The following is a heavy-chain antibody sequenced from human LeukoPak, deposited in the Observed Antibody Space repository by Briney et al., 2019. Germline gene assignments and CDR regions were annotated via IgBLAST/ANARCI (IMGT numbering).Heavy chain of an antibody. CDR2: ISYDGSNK. CDR3: ARVRGGGYCTRGVCYGDYFDY. J-gene: IGHJ4*02. Sequence: GGSLRLSCAASGFTFSTYAMHWVRQAPGKGLEWVALISYDGSNKNYADSVKGRFTISRDNSKSTLFLQMNSLRAEDTAVYYCARVRGGGYCTRGVCYGDYFDYWGQGTLVTVSS. CDR1: GFTFSTYA. D-gene: IGHD2-8*02. V-gene: IGHV3-30*04.